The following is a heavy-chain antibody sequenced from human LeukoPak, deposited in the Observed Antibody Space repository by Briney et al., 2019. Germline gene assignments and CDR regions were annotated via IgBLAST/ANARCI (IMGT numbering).Heavy chain of an antibody. Sequence: GESLKISCKGSGSTFTSYWIGWVRQLPGKGLEWMGIIYPGDSDTRYSPSFQGQVTISADKSITTAYLQWSSLKASDTAMYYCARLFSHGCGDYWGQGTLVTVSS. V-gene: IGHV5-51*01. CDR1: GSTFTSYW. J-gene: IGHJ4*02. D-gene: IGHD1-26*01. CDR2: IYPGDSDT. CDR3: ARLFSHGCGDY.